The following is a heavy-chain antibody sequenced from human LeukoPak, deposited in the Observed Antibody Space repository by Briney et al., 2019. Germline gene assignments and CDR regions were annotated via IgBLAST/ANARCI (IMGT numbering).Heavy chain of an antibody. D-gene: IGHD3-10*01. J-gene: IGHJ4*02. Sequence: SETLSLTCTVSGGSISSYYWSWIRQTAGKGLEWIGRIYTSGSTNYNPSLTSRVTMSVDTSKNQFSLKLSSVTAADTAVYYCARDLWFGEFYYFDYWGQGTLVTVSS. CDR1: GGSISSYY. CDR2: IYTSGST. CDR3: ARDLWFGEFYYFDY. V-gene: IGHV4-4*07.